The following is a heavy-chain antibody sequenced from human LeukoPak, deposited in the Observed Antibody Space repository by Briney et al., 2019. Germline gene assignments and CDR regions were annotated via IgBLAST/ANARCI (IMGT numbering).Heavy chain of an antibody. D-gene: IGHD3-22*01. CDR1: GYSISSGYY. CDR2: IYHSGST. V-gene: IGHV4-38-2*01. J-gene: IGHJ4*02. Sequence: PSETLSLTCAVSGYSISSGYYWGWIRQPPGKGLEWIGSIYHSGSTYYNPSLRSRVTISVDTSKNQFSLKLSSVTAADTAVYYCARQTVTMIVVVMDFDYWGQGTLVTVSS. CDR3: ARQTVTMIVVVMDFDY.